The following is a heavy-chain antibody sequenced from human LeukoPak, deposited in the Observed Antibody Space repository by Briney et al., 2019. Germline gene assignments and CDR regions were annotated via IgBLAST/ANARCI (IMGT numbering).Heavy chain of an antibody. CDR2: IKSKTDGGTT. CDR3: TRGGYSRGWYRDYFDY. V-gene: IGHV3-15*01. CDR1: GFTFSNAW. J-gene: IGHJ4*02. Sequence: GGSLRLSCAASGFTFSNAWMNWVRQAPGKGLEWVGRIKSKTDGGTTDYATPVEGRFTISRDDSKNTLFLQMNSLKTEDTAVYYCTRGGYSRGWYRDYFDYWGQGTLVTVSS. D-gene: IGHD6-19*01.